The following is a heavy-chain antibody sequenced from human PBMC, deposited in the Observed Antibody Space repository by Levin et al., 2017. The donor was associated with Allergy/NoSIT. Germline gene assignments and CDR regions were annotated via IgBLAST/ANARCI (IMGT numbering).Heavy chain of an antibody. CDR1: GFTFDDYA. CDR3: AKADSGDFWSGYFFDY. CDR2: ISWNSGSI. D-gene: IGHD3-3*01. Sequence: GGSLRLSCAASGFTFDDYAMHWVRQAPGKGLEWVSGISWNSGSIGYADSVKGRFTISRDNAKNSLYLQMNSLRAEDTALYYCAKADSGDFWSGYFFDYWGQGTLVTVSS. J-gene: IGHJ4*02. V-gene: IGHV3-9*01.